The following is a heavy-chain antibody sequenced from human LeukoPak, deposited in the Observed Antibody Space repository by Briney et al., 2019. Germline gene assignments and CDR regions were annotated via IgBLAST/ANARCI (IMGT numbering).Heavy chain of an antibody. CDR2: IRYDGSNK. CDR1: GFTFSSYG. V-gene: IGHV3-30*02. Sequence: GGSLRLSCAASGFTFSSYGMHWVRQAPGKGLEWVAFIRYDGSNKYYADSVKGRFTISRDNSKNTLYLQMNSLRAEDTAVYYCAKDLGWAARPFHYFDYWGQGTLVTVSS. CDR3: AKDLGWAARPFHYFDY. J-gene: IGHJ4*02. D-gene: IGHD6-6*01.